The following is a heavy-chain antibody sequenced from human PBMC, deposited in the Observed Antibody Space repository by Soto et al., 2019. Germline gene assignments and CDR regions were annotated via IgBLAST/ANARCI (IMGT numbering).Heavy chain of an antibody. CDR3: ARGSTESYPGSRIFDF. J-gene: IGHJ4*02. D-gene: IGHD3-10*01. CDR2: ITDNGGDA. Sequence: GGSLRLACVASGLTLGSSAMSWVRQAPGEGLQWVATITDNGGDAKYADSVRGRFVISRDNSKKTLYLQMTSLTAEDSAMYFCARGSTESYPGSRIFDFWGRGTLVTVSS. CDR1: GLTLGSSA. V-gene: IGHV3-23*01.